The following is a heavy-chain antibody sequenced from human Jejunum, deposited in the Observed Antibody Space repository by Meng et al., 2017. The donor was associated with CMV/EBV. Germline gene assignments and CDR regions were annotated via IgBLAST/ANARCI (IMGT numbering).Heavy chain of an antibody. CDR3: ASRVGVVRATHGAFDI. CDR1: TFSNSW. J-gene: IGHJ3*02. Sequence: TFSNSWLHWVPQAPGKGLVLVSRINGDGGRITYADSVKGRFTVSKDNAKNTLWLQMNTLRPEDTAVYYCASRVGVVRATHGAFDIWSPGTRVTVSS. D-gene: IGHD1-26*01. V-gene: IGHV3-74*01. CDR2: INGDGGRI.